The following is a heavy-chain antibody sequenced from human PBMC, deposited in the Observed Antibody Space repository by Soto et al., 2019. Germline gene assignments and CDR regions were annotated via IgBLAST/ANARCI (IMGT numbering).Heavy chain of an antibody. CDR2: IGGDGGGT. D-gene: IGHD5-12*01. V-gene: IGHV3-23*01. CDR1: GFTFSNYG. CDR3: AKGRLGGANVAFGV. J-gene: IGHJ3*01. Sequence: EMQLLESGGGLVQPGGSLRLSCAASGFTFSNYGMTWVRQAPGKGLEWVAAIGGDGGGTYYADSVKGRFTVSRDDSKSTMYLQMNSLRAEDTALYYCAKGRLGGANVAFGVWGQGTMVTVSS.